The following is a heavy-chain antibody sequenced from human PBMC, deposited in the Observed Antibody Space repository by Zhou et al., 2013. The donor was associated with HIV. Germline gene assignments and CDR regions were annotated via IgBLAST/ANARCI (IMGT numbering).Heavy chain of an antibody. CDR2: ISAYNGAT. V-gene: IGHV1-18*01. Sequence: QVQLVQSGAEVKKPRSSVKVSCKASGYTFTRHGITWVRQAPGQGLQWMGWISAYNGATNYAQKLQGRVTMTTDTSTTTAYMELRSLKSDDTAIYYCARDRLSHYYDMSGSYFDYWGQGTLVTVSS. CDR3: ARDRLSHYYDMSGSYFDY. CDR1: GYTFTRHG. J-gene: IGHJ4*02. D-gene: IGHD3-22*01.